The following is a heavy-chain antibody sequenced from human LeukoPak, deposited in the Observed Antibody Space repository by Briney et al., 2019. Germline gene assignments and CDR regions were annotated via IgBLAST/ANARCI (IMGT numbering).Heavy chain of an antibody. CDR2: IYSGGST. CDR3: ARGASSSWSGFYY. V-gene: IGHV3-66*02. D-gene: IGHD6-13*01. CDR1: GFTVSSNY. J-gene: IGHJ4*02. Sequence: GGSLRLSCAASGFTVSSNYMSWVRQAPGKGLEWVSVIYSGGSTYYADSVKGRFTISRDNSKNTLYLQMNSLRAEDTAVYYCARGASSSWSGFYYWGQGTLVTVSS.